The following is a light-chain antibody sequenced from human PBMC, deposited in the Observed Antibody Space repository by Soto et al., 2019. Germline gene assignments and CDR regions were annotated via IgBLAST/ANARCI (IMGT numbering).Light chain of an antibody. J-gene: IGKJ1*01. CDR1: QSISIW. V-gene: IGKV1-5*03. CDR3: QQCYSYPWT. Sequence: DIQMTQSPSTLSASVGDTVTITCRASQSISIWLAWYQQKPGKAPNLLIYRASNFESGVPSRFSGSGSGTEITLTLSRLQPDDFATYYCQQCYSYPWTFGQGTKVEIK. CDR2: RAS.